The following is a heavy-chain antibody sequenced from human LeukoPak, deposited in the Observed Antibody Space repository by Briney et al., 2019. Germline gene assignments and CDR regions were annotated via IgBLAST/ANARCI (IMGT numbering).Heavy chain of an antibody. D-gene: IGHD3-22*01. CDR2: IKTKADGGTT. CDR1: GFTSTNAW. Sequence: PGGSLRLSCAASGFTSTNAWMSWVRQAPGKGLEWVGRIKTKADGGTTDYAAPVKGRFTISRDDSKNMLYLQMNSLKTEDTVVYYCARVVSYYYDSSGHDYWGQGTLVTVSS. J-gene: IGHJ4*02. V-gene: IGHV3-15*01. CDR3: ARVVSYYYDSSGHDY.